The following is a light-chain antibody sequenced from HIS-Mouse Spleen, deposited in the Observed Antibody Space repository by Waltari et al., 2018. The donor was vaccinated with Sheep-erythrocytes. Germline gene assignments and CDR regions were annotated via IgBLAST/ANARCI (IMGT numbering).Light chain of an antibody. CDR2: DVS. J-gene: IGLJ1*01. Sequence: QSALTQSRPVSGSPGQSFPISCTGPSSDVGGYNYVSWYQQHPGKAPKLMIYDVSKRPSGVPDRFSGSKSGNTASLTISGLQAEDEADYYCCSYAGSYNHVFATGTKVTVL. V-gene: IGLV2-11*01. CDR3: CSYAGSYNHV. CDR1: SSDVGGYNY.